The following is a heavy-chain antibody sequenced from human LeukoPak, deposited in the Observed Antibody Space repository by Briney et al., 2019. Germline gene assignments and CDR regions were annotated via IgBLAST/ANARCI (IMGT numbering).Heavy chain of an antibody. CDR3: TVPASGGNWFDP. J-gene: IGHJ5*02. Sequence: GGSLRLSCAASGFSFSGTAIHWVRQAPGKGLEWVGRIRGAGYSDAPAYVASVRGRFTISRDDSKSTAYLQMNSLKAEDTAVYYCTVPASGGNWFDPWGPGTPVTVSS. CDR2: IRGAGYSDAP. D-gene: IGHD2-2*01. V-gene: IGHV3-73*01. CDR1: GFSFSGTA.